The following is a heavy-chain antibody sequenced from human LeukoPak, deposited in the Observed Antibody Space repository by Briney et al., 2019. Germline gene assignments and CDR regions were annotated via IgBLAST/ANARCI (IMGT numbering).Heavy chain of an antibody. CDR2: INPNSGGT. Sequence: ASVKVSCKASGYTFTGYYMHWVRQAPGQGLEWMGWINPNSGGTNYAQKFQGRVTMTRDTSISTAYMELSRLRSEDTAVYYCARGRREVAAASYYYYYYMDVWGKGTTVTVSS. CDR1: GYTFTGYY. D-gene: IGHD6-13*01. J-gene: IGHJ6*03. CDR3: ARGRREVAAASYYYYYYMDV. V-gene: IGHV1-2*02.